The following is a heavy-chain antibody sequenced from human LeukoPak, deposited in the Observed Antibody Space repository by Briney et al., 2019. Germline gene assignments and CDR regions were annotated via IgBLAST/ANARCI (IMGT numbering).Heavy chain of an antibody. D-gene: IGHD3-10*01. J-gene: IGHJ4*02. V-gene: IGHV5-51*01. Sequence: GESLKISCQVSGYIFTHYWIGWVRQMPGNSLESMGSIYPADSDTTYSPSFQGQVTISADKSINTVYLQWSSLKASDTAMYYCARQSRDGSKTRGYYFDFWGQGTLVTVSS. CDR3: ARQSRDGSKTRGYYFDF. CDR2: IYPADSDT. CDR1: GYIFTHYW.